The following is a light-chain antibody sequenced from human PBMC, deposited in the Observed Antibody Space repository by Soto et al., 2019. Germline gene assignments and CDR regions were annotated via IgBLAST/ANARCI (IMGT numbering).Light chain of an antibody. V-gene: IGLV2-8*01. CDR3: SSYAGSNFV. Sequence: QSALTQPPSASGSPGQSVTISCTGTSSDVGGYNYVSWYQQHPGKAPKLMIYEVSKRPSGVPDRFSGSKSGNTASLTVSGLHAEDAADYYCSSYAGSNFVFGTGTKLTVL. CDR1: SSDVGGYNY. CDR2: EVS. J-gene: IGLJ1*01.